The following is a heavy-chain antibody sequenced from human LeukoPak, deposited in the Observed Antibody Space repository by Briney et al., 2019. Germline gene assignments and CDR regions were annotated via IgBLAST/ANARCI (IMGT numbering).Heavy chain of an antibody. CDR1: GFSVSDNS. CDR3: ARRAGAYSHPYDC. Sequence: GGSLRLSCTVSGFSVSDNSMSWVRQAPGKGLEWVSFIYSGTTHYSDSVTGRFTISRDNSKNTLYLQMNSLRAEDTAAYYCARRAGAYSHPYDCWGQGTLVTVSS. D-gene: IGHD4/OR15-4a*01. J-gene: IGHJ4*02. V-gene: IGHV3-53*01. CDR2: IYSGTT.